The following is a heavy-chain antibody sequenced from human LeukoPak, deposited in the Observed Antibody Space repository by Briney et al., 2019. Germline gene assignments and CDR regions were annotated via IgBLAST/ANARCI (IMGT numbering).Heavy chain of an antibody. Sequence: PGGSLRLSCAASGFTLSSYEVNWVRQAPGKGLEWVSYISSSGSTIYYADSVKGRFTISRDNAKNSLYLQMNSLRAEDTAVYYCARDNLRCSSTSCYEAVDYWGQGTLVTVSS. CDR3: ARDNLRCSSTSCYEAVDY. V-gene: IGHV3-48*03. CDR2: ISSSGSTI. CDR1: GFTLSSYE. J-gene: IGHJ4*02. D-gene: IGHD2-2*01.